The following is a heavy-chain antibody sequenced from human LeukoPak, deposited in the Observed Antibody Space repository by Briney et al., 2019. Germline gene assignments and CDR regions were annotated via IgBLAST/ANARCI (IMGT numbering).Heavy chain of an antibody. Sequence: SETLSLTCSVSGASISAYYWSWIRQPPGKGLEWIGYIHYSGTINYNPSLMSRVTISVDSSKNQFSLRLSSVTAADTTVYFCARGHKGLEVWGQGATVTVSS. J-gene: IGHJ6*02. CDR2: IHYSGTI. V-gene: IGHV4-59*01. CDR3: ARGHKGLEV. CDR1: GASISAYY.